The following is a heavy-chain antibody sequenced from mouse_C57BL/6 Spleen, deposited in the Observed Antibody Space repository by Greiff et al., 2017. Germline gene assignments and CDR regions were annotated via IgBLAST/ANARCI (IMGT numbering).Heavy chain of an antibody. J-gene: IGHJ1*03. CDR2: IHPNSGST. D-gene: IGHD1-1*01. CDR3: APYYGRYFDV. V-gene: IGHV1-64*01. CDR1: GYTFTRYW. Sequence: QVQLQQPGAELVKPGASVTLSCKASGYTFTRYWMHWVKQRPGQGLEWLGMIHPNSGSTHYNEKFKSKATLTVDKSSSTAYMQLSSLTSEDSAVYYCAPYYGRYFDVWGTGTTVTVSS.